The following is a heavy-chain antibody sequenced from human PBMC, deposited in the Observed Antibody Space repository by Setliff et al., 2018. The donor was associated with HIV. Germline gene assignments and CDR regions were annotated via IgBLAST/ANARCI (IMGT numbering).Heavy chain of an antibody. CDR2: ISYTGST. CDR3: ARQTWEYYDTLTGYYRSPKNFDS. Sequence: SETLSLTCTVPGGSINRSNYYWGWIRQPPGKGLEWIGTISYTGSTYYDPSLQSRVTISLDTSKNQFFLKLSSVTDPDTAIYDCARQTWEYYDTLTGYYRSPKNFDSWGQGTLVTVSS. V-gene: IGHV4-39*01. J-gene: IGHJ4*02. D-gene: IGHD3-9*01. CDR1: GGSINRSNYY.